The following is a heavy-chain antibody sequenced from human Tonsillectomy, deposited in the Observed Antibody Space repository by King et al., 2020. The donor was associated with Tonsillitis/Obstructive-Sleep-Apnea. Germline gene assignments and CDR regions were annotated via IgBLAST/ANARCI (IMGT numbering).Heavy chain of an antibody. CDR2: IYSGGSS. Sequence: VQLVESGGGLIQPGGSLRLSCAASGFTVSSNYMSWVRQAPGKGLEGVSVIYSGGSSYYADAGKGRFTISRDNSKNTLYLQMNSLRAEDTAVDYCARDGAITGTTADAFDIWGQGTMVTVSS. D-gene: IGHD1-20*01. CDR1: GFTVSSNY. CDR3: ARDGAITGTTADAFDI. J-gene: IGHJ3*02. V-gene: IGHV3-53*01.